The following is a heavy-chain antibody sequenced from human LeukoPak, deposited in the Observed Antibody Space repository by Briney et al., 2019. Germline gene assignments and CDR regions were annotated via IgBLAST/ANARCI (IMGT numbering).Heavy chain of an antibody. Sequence: GGSLRLSCAASGFIFSSYSMNWVRQAPGKGLEWVSSISSRSTYIYHADSVKGRFTISRDNSKNTLYLQMNSLRAEDTAVYYCAPLPMITMVRGVIYPLDYWGQGTLVTVSS. CDR1: GFIFSSYS. J-gene: IGHJ4*02. V-gene: IGHV3-21*01. CDR2: ISSRSTYI. D-gene: IGHD3-10*01. CDR3: APLPMITMVRGVIYPLDY.